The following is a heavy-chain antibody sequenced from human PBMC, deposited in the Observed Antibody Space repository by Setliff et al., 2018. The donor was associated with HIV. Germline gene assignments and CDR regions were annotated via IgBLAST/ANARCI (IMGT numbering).Heavy chain of an antibody. J-gene: IGHJ5*02. Sequence: SVKVSCKASGYVFSNYGISWVRQAPGQGLEWMGGIIPILGIANYAQKFQGRVTITADKSTSTAYMELSSLRSEDTAVYYCARSRAINYYDKMFDPWGQGTLVTVSS. CDR3: ARSRAINYYDKMFDP. V-gene: IGHV1-69*10. CDR2: IIPILGIA. CDR1: GYVFSNYG. D-gene: IGHD3-22*01.